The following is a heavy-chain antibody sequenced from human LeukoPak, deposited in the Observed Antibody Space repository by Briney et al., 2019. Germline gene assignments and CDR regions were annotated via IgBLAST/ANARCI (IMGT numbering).Heavy chain of an antibody. J-gene: IGHJ4*02. D-gene: IGHD3-3*01. CDR2: MNPNSGNT. CDR3: ARGPFGDFWSGCYRY. Sequence: GASVKVSCKASGYTFTSYDINWVRQATGQGLEWMGWMNPNSGNTGHAQKFQGRVTMTTNTSISTAYMELSSLRSEDTAVYYCARGPFGDFWSGCYRYWGQGTLVTVSS. CDR1: GYTFTSYD. V-gene: IGHV1-8*01.